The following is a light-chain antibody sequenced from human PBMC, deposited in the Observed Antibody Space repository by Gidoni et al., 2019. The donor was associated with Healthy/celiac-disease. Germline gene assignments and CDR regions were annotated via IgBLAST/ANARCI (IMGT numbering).Light chain of an antibody. CDR2: DAS. CDR1: QSVSSY. V-gene: IGKV3-11*01. J-gene: IGKJ1*01. CDR3: QQRSNWPPA. Sequence: IVLTQSPATLSLSPGERATLSCRASQSVSSYLAWHQQKPGQAPRLLIYDASNRATGIPARFSGSGSGTDFTLTISSLEPEDFAVYYCQQRSNWPPAFXPXTKVXIK.